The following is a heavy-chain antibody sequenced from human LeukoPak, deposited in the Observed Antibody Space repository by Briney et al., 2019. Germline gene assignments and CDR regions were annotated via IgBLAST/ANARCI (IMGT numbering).Heavy chain of an antibody. CDR3: ARGPSGSYCAGAFDI. V-gene: IGHV3-21*01. Sequence: GGSLRLSCAASGFTFSSYSMNWVRQAPGKGLEWVSSISSSSSYIYYADSVKGRFTISRDNAKNSLYLQMNSLRAEDTAVYYCARGPSGSYCAGAFDIWGQGTMVTVSS. D-gene: IGHD1-26*01. J-gene: IGHJ3*02. CDR1: GFTFSSYS. CDR2: ISSSSSYI.